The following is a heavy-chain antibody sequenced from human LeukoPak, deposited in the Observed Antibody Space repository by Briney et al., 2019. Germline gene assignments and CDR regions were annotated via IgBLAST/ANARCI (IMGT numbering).Heavy chain of an antibody. D-gene: IGHD3-10*01. J-gene: IGHJ4*02. Sequence: GGSLRLSCAASGFTFNSYAMHWVRQAPGEGLEWVAFIRYNGSNKYYADSVKGRFTISRDNSKNTLYLQMNSLRAEDTALYYCAKMVRGVTGYFDCWGQGTLVTVSS. CDR1: GFTFNSYA. V-gene: IGHV3-30*02. CDR3: AKMVRGVTGYFDC. CDR2: IRYNGSNK.